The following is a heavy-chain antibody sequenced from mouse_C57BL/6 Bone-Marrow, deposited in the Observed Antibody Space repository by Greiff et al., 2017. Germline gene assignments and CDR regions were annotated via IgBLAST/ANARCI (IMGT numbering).Heavy chain of an antibody. D-gene: IGHD1-1*01. CDR3: ARQVTTILATKYFDV. CDR1: GFTFSSYS. CDR2: ISGGGGNT. Sequence: EVHLVESGGGLVKPGGSLKLSCAASGFTFSSYSMSWVRQTPEKRLQWVADISGGGGNTYYPDSVKGRFTISSDNAKNILYLQMSVLRSEDTALYYCARQVTTILATKYFDVWGTGTTVTVSS. V-gene: IGHV5-9*01. J-gene: IGHJ1*03.